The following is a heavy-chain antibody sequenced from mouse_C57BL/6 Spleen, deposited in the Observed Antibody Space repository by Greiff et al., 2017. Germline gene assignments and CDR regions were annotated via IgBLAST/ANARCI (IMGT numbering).Heavy chain of an antibody. Sequence: QVQLQQPGAELVKPGASVKLSCKASGYTFTSYWMQWVKQRPGQGLEWIGEIDPSDSYTNYNQKFKGKATLTVDTSSSTAYMQLSSLTSEDSAVYYCARYSNLYYYAMDYWGQGTSVTVSS. CDR3: ARYSNLYYYAMDY. D-gene: IGHD2-5*01. CDR2: IDPSDSYT. CDR1: GYTFTSYW. J-gene: IGHJ4*01. V-gene: IGHV1-50*01.